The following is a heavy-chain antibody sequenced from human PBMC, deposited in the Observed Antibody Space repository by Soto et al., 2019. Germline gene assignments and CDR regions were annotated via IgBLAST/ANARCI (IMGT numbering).Heavy chain of an antibody. CDR2: ISSSSSTI. J-gene: IGHJ3*02. Sequence: AGGSLRLSCAASGFTFSSYSMNWVRQAPGKGLEWVSYISSSSSTIYYADSVKGRFTISRDNAKNSLYLQMNSLRAEDTAVYYCARDPSTIAVAGDAFDIWGQGTMVTVSS. CDR1: GFTFSSYS. D-gene: IGHD6-19*01. CDR3: ARDPSTIAVAGDAFDI. V-gene: IGHV3-48*01.